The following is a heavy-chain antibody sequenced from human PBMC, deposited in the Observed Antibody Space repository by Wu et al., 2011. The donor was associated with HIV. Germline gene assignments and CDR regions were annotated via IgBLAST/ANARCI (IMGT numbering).Heavy chain of an antibody. V-gene: IGHV1-69*05. CDR2: IIPLSGTA. Sequence: QVQLVQSGPEVKKPGSSVKVSCQASGGTFKTYAISWVRQAPGQGLEWMGGIIPLSGTANYAQRFQGRVTMTTDESTSTAYMELSSLTSEDTAVYYCARDLGGDEDYWGQGTLVTVSS. CDR3: ARDLGGDEDY. J-gene: IGHJ4*02. CDR1: GGTFKTYA. D-gene: IGHD2-21*01.